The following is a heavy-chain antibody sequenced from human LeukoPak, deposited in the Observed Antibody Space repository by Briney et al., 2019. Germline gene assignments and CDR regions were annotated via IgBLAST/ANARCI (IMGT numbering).Heavy chain of an antibody. J-gene: IGHJ4*02. Sequence: GGSLRLSCAASGFTFSSYSMSWVRQAPGKGLEWVSFLSSGSSYIYYADSVKGRFTISRDNAKNSLYLQMSSLRAEDTAVYYCARGRGFSYGYKYFDYWGQGTLVTVSS. CDR3: ARGRGFSYGYKYFDY. CDR1: GFTFSSYS. D-gene: IGHD5-18*01. V-gene: IGHV3-21*01. CDR2: LSSGSSYI.